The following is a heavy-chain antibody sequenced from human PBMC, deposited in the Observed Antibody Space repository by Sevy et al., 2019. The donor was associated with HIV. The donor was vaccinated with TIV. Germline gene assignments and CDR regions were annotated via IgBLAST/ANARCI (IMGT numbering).Heavy chain of an antibody. CDR1: GLTFSSYA. Sequence: GGSLRLSCAASGLTFSSYAMSWVRRAPGKGLEWVSAISGSGGSTYYADSVKGRFTISRDNSKNTLYLQMNSLRAEDTAVYYCAKVGGDYVWGSYRFPDAFDIWGQGTMVTVSS. CDR2: ISGSGGST. V-gene: IGHV3-23*01. J-gene: IGHJ3*02. CDR3: AKVGGDYVWGSYRFPDAFDI. D-gene: IGHD3-16*02.